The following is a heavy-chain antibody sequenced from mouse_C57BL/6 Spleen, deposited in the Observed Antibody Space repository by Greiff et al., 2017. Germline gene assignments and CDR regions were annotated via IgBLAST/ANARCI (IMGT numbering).Heavy chain of an antibody. Sequence: QVQLQQPGAELVRPGTSVKLSCKASGYTFTSYWMHWVKQRPGQGLEWIGVIDPSDSYTNYNQKFKGKATLTVDTSSSTAYMQLSSLTSEDSAVYYCARRGYGFHCWYFDVWGTGTTVTVSS. CDR2: IDPSDSYT. V-gene: IGHV1-59*01. D-gene: IGHD2-10*02. J-gene: IGHJ1*03. CDR1: GYTFTSYW. CDR3: ARRGYGFHCWYFDV.